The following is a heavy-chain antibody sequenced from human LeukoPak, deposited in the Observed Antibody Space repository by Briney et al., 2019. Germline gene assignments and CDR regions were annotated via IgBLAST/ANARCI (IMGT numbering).Heavy chain of an antibody. CDR2: ISSDASIK. D-gene: IGHD2-2*02. CDR3: ATSPPLYPFGPPES. J-gene: IGHJ5*02. V-gene: IGHV3-30*04. CDR1: GFTFSSFT. Sequence: PGKSLRLSCAASGFTFSSFTLYWVRQAPGEGLEGVTMISSDASIKYYTDSVKGRFTASRDNSTNTLYLQMTSLRPDDTAIYYCATSPPLYPFGPPESWGQGTLVSVSS.